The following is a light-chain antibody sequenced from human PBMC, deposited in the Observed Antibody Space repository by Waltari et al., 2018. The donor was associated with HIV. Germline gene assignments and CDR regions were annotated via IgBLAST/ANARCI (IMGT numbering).Light chain of an antibody. CDR1: NSNIGAGYD. J-gene: IGLJ2*01. Sequence: QSVLTQPPSVSGAPGQRVTISCTGNNSNIGAGYDVHWYQQLPGTAPKFFVSEDSRRPSGVPDRVSVSRSGTSASLVITGLQAEDEADYYCQSYDKSLSGSVFGGGTKLTVL. CDR3: QSYDKSLSGSV. V-gene: IGLV1-40*01. CDR2: EDS.